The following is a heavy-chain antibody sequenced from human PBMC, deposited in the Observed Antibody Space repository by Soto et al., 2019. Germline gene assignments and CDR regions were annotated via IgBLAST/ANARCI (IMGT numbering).Heavy chain of an antibody. CDR1: GFTFSSYG. Sequence: GGSLRLSCAASGFTFSSYGMHWVRQAPGKGLEWVAVIWYDGSNKYYADSVKGRFTISRDNSKNTLYLQMNSLRAEDTAVYYCAREKGDAIDYGNDYYYYYMDVWGKGTTVTVSS. CDR2: IWYDGSNK. J-gene: IGHJ6*03. V-gene: IGHV3-33*01. D-gene: IGHD4-4*01. CDR3: AREKGDAIDYGNDYYYYYMDV.